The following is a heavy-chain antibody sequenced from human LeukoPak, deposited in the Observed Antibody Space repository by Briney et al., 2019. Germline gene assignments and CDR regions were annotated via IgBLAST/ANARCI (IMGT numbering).Heavy chain of an antibody. CDR2: INPNSGGT. V-gene: IGHV1-2*02. J-gene: IGHJ6*03. CDR3: ARDQGDFWSGYYTNYYYYMDV. Sequence: GASVKVSCKASGYTFTGYYMHWVRQAPGQGLEWMGWINPNSGGTNYAQKFQGRVTMTRDTSISTAYMELSRLRSDDTAVYYCARDQGDFWSGYYTNYYYYMDVWGKGTTVTVSS. D-gene: IGHD3-3*01. CDR1: GYTFTGYY.